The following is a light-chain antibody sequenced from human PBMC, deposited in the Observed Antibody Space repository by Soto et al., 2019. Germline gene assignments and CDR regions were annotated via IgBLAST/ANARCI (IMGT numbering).Light chain of an antibody. J-gene: IGLJ2*01. V-gene: IGLV2-8*01. CDR1: SSDVGGYNY. CDR2: EVT. CDR3: SSYAGNDDVV. Sequence: QSALTQPPSASGSPGQSVTISCTGTSSDVGGYNYVSWYQQHPGKAPKLMIYEVTKRPSGVPDCFSASKSGNTASLTVSGLQAEDEADYYCSSYAGNDDVVFGGGTKVTVL.